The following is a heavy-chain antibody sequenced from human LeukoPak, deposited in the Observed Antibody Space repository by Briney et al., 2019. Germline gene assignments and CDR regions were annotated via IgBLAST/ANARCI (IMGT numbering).Heavy chain of an antibody. J-gene: IGHJ6*03. Sequence: ASMKVSCKASGYTFTGYYMHWVRQAPGQGLEWMGWINPNSGGTNYAQKFQGRVTMTRDTSISTAYMELRSLRSDDTAVYYCARLERLYYYYMDVWGKGTTVTISS. CDR1: GYTFTGYY. V-gene: IGHV1-2*02. D-gene: IGHD1-1*01. CDR3: ARLERLYYYYMDV. CDR2: INPNSGGT.